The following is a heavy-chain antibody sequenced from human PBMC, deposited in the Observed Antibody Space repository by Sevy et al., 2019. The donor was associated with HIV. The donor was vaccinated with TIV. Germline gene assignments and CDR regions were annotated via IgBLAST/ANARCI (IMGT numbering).Heavy chain of an antibody. CDR3: AREFRGSSRFFDY. CDR1: GYSFTSYW. J-gene: IGHJ4*02. Sequence: GESLKISCKGSGYSFTSYWIGWVRQMPGKGLEWMGIIYPGDSDTRYSPSFQGKVTISADKSISTAYLQWSSLKAADTAMYYCAREFRGSSRFFDYWGQGTLVTVSS. CDR2: IYPGDSDT. V-gene: IGHV5-51*01. D-gene: IGHD6-6*01.